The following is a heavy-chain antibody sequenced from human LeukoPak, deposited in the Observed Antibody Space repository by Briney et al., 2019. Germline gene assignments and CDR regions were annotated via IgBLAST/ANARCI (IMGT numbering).Heavy chain of an antibody. CDR2: ISAYNGNT. Sequence: GASVKVSCKASGYTFTSYGISWVRQAPGQGLEWMGWISAYNGNTNYAQKLQGRVTMTTDTSTSTAYMELRSLRSDDTAVYYCAREGMTTVTTWGREADYWGQGTLVTVSS. CDR3: AREGMTTVTTWGREADY. J-gene: IGHJ4*02. D-gene: IGHD4-17*01. CDR1: GYTFTSYG. V-gene: IGHV1-18*01.